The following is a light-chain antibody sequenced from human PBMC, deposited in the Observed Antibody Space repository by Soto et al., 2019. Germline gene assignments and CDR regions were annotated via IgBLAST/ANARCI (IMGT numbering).Light chain of an antibody. CDR1: QSVRSN. J-gene: IGKJ5*01. CDR2: GAF. V-gene: IGKV3D-20*02. Sequence: SATLSCKDSQSVRSNFLAWYQQKPGQPPRLLIYGAFNRAAGIPARFSGSGSGTDFTLTISSLEPEDSAVYYCQQRNIWPPVTFGQGTRLEIK. CDR3: QQRNIWPPVT.